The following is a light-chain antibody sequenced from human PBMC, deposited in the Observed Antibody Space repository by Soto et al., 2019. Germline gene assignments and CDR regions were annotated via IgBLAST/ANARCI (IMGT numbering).Light chain of an antibody. CDR2: DVS. CDR1: NSDIGTYIY. J-gene: IGLJ2*01. V-gene: IGLV2-14*01. Sequence: QSALTQPAYVSGSPGQSITISCTGTNSDIGTYIYVSWYQQHPGKAPKLLIYDVSNRPSGVSNRFSGSKSGNTASLTISGLQAEDEADYYCSSYTASRTKFGGGTKLTVL. CDR3: SSYTASRTK.